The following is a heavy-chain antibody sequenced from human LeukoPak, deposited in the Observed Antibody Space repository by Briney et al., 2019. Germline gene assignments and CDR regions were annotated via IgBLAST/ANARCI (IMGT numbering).Heavy chain of an antibody. J-gene: IGHJ5*02. Sequence: SETLSLTCTVSGYSISSGYYWGWIRQPPGKGLEWIGSIYHSGSTYYNPSLKSRVTISVDTSKNQFSLKLSSVTAADTAVYYCARLFGIAAAGTVGFDPWGQGTLVTVSS. V-gene: IGHV4-38-2*02. CDR1: GYSISSGYY. CDR2: IYHSGST. CDR3: ARLFGIAAAGTVGFDP. D-gene: IGHD6-13*01.